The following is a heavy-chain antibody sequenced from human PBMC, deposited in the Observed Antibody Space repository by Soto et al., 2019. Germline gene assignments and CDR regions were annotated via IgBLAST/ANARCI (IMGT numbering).Heavy chain of an antibody. Sequence: SGPTLVNPTQTLTLTCTFSGFSLSTSGMRVSWIRQPPGKALEWLARIDWDDDKFYSTSLKTRLTISKDTSKNQVVLTMTNMDPVDTATYYCARLGYCSGTSCWYGMDVWGQGTTVTVSS. CDR3: ARLGYCSGTSCWYGMDV. CDR1: GFSLSTSGMR. V-gene: IGHV2-70*04. CDR2: IDWDDDK. J-gene: IGHJ6*02. D-gene: IGHD2-2*01.